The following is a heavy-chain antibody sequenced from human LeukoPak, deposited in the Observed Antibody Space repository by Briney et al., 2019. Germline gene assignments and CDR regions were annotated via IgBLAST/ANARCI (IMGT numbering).Heavy chain of an antibody. D-gene: IGHD3-22*01. CDR1: GFTFSSYA. V-gene: IGHV3-23*01. J-gene: IGHJ4*02. Sequence: GGSLRLSCAASGFTFSSYAMSWVRQAPGKGLEWVSAISGSGGSTYYADSVRGRFTISRDNSKNTLYLQMNSLRAEDTAVYYCVYDSSGYYVMDYWGQGTLVTVSS. CDR2: ISGSGGST. CDR3: VYDSSGYYVMDY.